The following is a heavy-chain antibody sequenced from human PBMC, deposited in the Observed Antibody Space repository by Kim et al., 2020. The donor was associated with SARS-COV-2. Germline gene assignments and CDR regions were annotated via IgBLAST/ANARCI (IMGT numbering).Heavy chain of an antibody. Sequence: YYADSVKGRFTISRDNSKNTLYLRMNSLRAEDTAVYYCAKGNLVGYYFDYWGQGTLVTVSS. J-gene: IGHJ4*02. D-gene: IGHD2-15*01. CDR3: AKGNLVGYYFDY. V-gene: IGHV3-30*02.